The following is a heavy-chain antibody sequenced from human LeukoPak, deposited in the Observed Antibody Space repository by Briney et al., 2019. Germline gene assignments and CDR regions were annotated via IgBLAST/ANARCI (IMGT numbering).Heavy chain of an antibody. CDR1: GGSIGSYF. CDR2: VYYSGST. J-gene: IGHJ4*02. V-gene: IGHV4-59*01. D-gene: IGHD3-9*01. Sequence: SETLSLTCTVSGGSIGSYFWSWIRQPPGKGLEWIGYVYYSGSTNYNPSLKSRVAISVDTSKIQFSLKLSCVTAADTAVYYCARGPTAYPYFDSWGQGTLVTVSS. CDR3: ARGPTAYPYFDS.